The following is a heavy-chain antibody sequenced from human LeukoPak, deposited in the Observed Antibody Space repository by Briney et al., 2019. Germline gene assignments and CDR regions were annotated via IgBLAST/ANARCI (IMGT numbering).Heavy chain of an antibody. CDR1: GFTFSSYS. Sequence: QTGGSLRLSCAASGFTFSSYSMNWVRQAPGKGLEWVSSISSSSYIYYADSVKGRFTISRDNAKNSLYLQMSNLRAEDTAVYFCARGGGLDVWGQGATVTVSS. CDR3: ARGGGLDV. CDR2: ISSSSYI. D-gene: IGHD3-16*01. V-gene: IGHV3-21*04. J-gene: IGHJ6*02.